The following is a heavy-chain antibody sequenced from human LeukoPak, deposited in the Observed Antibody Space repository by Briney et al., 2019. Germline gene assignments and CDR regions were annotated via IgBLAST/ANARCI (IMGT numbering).Heavy chain of an antibody. CDR3: ARGVLGYSSGWYGGSTFFDY. CDR1: GYTFTSYG. J-gene: IGHJ4*02. Sequence: ASVTVSCTASGYTFTSYGISWVRQAPGQGLEWMGWISAYNGNTNYAQKLQGRVTMTTDTSTSTAYMELRSLRSDDTAVYYCARGVLGYSSGWYGGSTFFDYWGQGTLVTVSS. D-gene: IGHD6-19*01. V-gene: IGHV1-18*01. CDR2: ISAYNGNT.